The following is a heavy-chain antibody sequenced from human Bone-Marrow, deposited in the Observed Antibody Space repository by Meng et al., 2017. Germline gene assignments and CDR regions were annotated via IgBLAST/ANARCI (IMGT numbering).Heavy chain of an antibody. CDR2: INHSGST. CDR3: ARGGVRGGIDY. Sequence: QVQLQRWGAGLLKPSETLSLTCAVYVGSFSGYYWSWIRQPPGKGLEWIGEINHSGSTNYNPSLKSRVTISVDTSKNQFSLKLSSVTAADTAVYYCARGGVRGGIDYWGQGTLVTVSS. CDR1: VGSFSGYY. J-gene: IGHJ4*02. D-gene: IGHD3-10*01. V-gene: IGHV4-34*01.